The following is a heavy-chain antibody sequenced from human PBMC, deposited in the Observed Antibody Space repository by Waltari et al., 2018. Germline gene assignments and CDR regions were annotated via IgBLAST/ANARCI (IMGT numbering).Heavy chain of an antibody. CDR2: LSGSDGST. J-gene: IGHJ4*02. D-gene: IGHD3-16*01. Sequence: EVQLVESGGGLVQPGGSLRLSCAASGFTFSSYGMNWVRQAPGKGLEWVSALSGSDGSTYYADAVKGRFTIYRDNSKNTLYLQMNSLRAEDTAVYFCAKGLGGWRVFDYWGQGTLVTVSS. CDR1: GFTFSSYG. V-gene: IGHV3-23*04. CDR3: AKGLGGWRVFDY.